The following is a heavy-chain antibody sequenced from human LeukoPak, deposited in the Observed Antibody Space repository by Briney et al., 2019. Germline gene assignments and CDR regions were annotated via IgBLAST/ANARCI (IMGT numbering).Heavy chain of an antibody. CDR1: GFTFSSYA. J-gene: IGHJ4*02. D-gene: IGHD2-2*01. V-gene: IGHV3-30-3*01. CDR3: ARDTYCSSTSCYGCEY. Sequence: GGSLRLSCAASGFTFSSYAIHWVRQAPGKGLEWVAVTSGDGNNKKYTDSVKGRFTISRDNSKNTLYLQMDSLRGEDTAVYYCARDTYCSSTSCYGCEYWGQGTLVTVSS. CDR2: TSGDGNNK.